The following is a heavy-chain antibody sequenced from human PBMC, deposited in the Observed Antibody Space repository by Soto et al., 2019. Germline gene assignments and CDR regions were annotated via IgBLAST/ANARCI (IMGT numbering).Heavy chain of an antibody. CDR1: GYTFSSYG. J-gene: IGHJ5*01. CDR2: ISVYNGNT. Sequence: QGQLVQSGAAVKKPGASVKVSCKASGYTFSSYGITWVRQAPGQGLEWMGWISVYNGNTNYAQKFQGRFTMTTDTPTSTVYVEVRGLRSDDTAVYYCARADGGTYCSGWFDPWGQGTLVTVSS. D-gene: IGHD2-15*01. CDR3: ARADGGTYCSGWFDP. V-gene: IGHV1-18*01.